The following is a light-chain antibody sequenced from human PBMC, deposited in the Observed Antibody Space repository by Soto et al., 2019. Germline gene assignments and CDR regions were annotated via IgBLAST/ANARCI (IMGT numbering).Light chain of an antibody. V-gene: IGKV1-6*02. J-gene: IGKJ4*01. CDR1: QDIRND. CDR3: LQDNMYPLT. CDR2: DTY. Sequence: AIQMTHSPSSLSASFGARVTITCRASQDIRNDLGWYQQKPGKAPKLLIYDTYTLQSGVPSRFSGSRSGTDFTLTISSLQPEDIATYYCLQDNMYPLTFGGGTKVDI.